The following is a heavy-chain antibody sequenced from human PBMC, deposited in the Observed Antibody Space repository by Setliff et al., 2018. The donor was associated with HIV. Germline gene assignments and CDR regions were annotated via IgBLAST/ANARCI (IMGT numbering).Heavy chain of an antibody. Sequence: PSETLSLTCTVSGGSASDYFWNWIRQPPGKGLEWIGYIYYSGSTNYNPSLESRVSISVDTSKNQFSLRLSSVTAADTAVYYCARGHTWNYYGGDYFDYWGQGSLVTVS. V-gene: IGHV4-59*02. J-gene: IGHJ4*02. CDR3: ARGHTWNYYGGDYFDY. CDR2: IYYSGST. D-gene: IGHD1-7*01. CDR1: GGSASDYF.